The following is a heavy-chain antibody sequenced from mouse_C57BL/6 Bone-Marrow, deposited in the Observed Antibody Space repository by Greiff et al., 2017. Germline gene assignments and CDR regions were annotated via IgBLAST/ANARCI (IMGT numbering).Heavy chain of an antibody. J-gene: IGHJ3*01. V-gene: IGHV5-6*01. CDR3: ARHVLDSSGYRFAY. CDR2: ISSGGSYT. D-gene: IGHD3-2*02. Sequence: EVHLVESGGDLVKPGGSLKLSCAASGFTFSSYGMSWVRQTPDKRLEWVATISSGGSYTYYPDSVKGRFTISRDNAKNTLYLQMSSLKSEDTAMYYCARHVLDSSGYRFAYWGQGTLVTVSA. CDR1: GFTFSSYG.